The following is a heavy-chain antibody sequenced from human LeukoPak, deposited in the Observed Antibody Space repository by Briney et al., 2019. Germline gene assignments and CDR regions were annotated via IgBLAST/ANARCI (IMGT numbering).Heavy chain of an antibody. CDR1: GGTFSSYA. CDR3: AREADRRGYYYDSSGYYLDY. Sequence: SVKVSCKASGGTFSSYAISWVRQAPGQGLEWMGRIIHIFGIANYAQKFQGRVTITADKSTSTAYMKLSSLRSEDTAVYYCAREADRRGYYYDSSGYYLDYWGQGTLVTVSS. CDR2: IIHIFGIA. D-gene: IGHD3-22*01. J-gene: IGHJ4*02. V-gene: IGHV1-69*04.